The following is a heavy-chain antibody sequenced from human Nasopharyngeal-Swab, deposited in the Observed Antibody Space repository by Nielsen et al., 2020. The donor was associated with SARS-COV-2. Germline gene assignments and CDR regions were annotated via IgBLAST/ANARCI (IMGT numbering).Heavy chain of an antibody. CDR2: IYYSGST. CDR3: ARVPLFHAFDI. Sequence: SETPSLTCTVSGGSISSYYWSWIRQPPGKGLEWIGYIYYSGSTNYNPSLKSRVTISVDTSKNQFSLKLSSVTAADTAVYYCARVPLFHAFDIWGQGTMVTVSS. V-gene: IGHV4-59*01. D-gene: IGHD3-3*01. J-gene: IGHJ3*02. CDR1: GGSISSYY.